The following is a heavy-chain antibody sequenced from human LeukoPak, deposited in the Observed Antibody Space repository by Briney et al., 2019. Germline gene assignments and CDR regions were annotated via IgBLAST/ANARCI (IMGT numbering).Heavy chain of an antibody. V-gene: IGHV3-20*04. J-gene: IGHJ4*02. CDR1: GFTFDDYG. D-gene: IGHD3-22*01. CDR2: INWNGGAT. CDR3: ARYYYDSSGYYHPFDY. Sequence: GGSLRLSCAASGFTFDDYGMTWVRQAPGKGLGWVSGINWNGGATNYADSVQGRFTISRDNAKNSLYLQMNSLRAEDTAFYYCARYYYDSSGYYHPFDYWGQGTLVTVSS.